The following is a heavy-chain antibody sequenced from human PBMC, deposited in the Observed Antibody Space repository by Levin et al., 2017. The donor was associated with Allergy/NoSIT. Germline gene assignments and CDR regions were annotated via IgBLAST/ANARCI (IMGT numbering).Heavy chain of an antibody. D-gene: IGHD6-19*01. CDR1: GFSFSGYN. J-gene: IGHJ4*02. Sequence: PGGSLRLSCAASGFSFSGYNMNWVRQAPGKGLEWVASIISNSVYIFYADSLKGRFTISRDNAKNSLYLQVNSLRAEDTAVYYCASGGSGWPFDNWGQGTLVTVSS. CDR3: ASGGSGWPFDN. V-gene: IGHV3-21*01. CDR2: IISNSVYI.